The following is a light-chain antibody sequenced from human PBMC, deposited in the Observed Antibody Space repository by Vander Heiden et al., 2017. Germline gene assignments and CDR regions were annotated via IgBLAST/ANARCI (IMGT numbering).Light chain of an antibody. CDR3: AAWDDSLNGWV. CDR1: SSNIGSNT. J-gene: IGLJ3*02. Sequence: QSVLTQPPSASGTPGPRVTIPCSGSSSNIGSNTVNWYQQPPGTAPKLLIYSNNQRPSGVPDRFSGSKSGTSASLAISGLQSEDEADYYCAAWDDSLNGWVFGGGTKLTVL. V-gene: IGLV1-44*01. CDR2: SNN.